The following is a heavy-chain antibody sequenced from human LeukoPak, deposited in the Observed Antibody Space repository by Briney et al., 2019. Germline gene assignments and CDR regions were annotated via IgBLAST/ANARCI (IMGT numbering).Heavy chain of an antibody. V-gene: IGHV3-74*01. CDR2: INSDGSST. CDR1: GFTFSNNW. D-gene: IGHD5-12*01. CDR3: ARRGRYGGYDAHMDC. J-gene: IGHJ4*02. Sequence: GGSLRLSCAASGFTFSNNWMHWVRQAPGKGLVWVSHINSDGSSTSYADSVKGRFTISRDNAKNTLYLQMNSLRAEDTAVYYCARRGRYGGYDAHMDCGGQGTLVTSPQ.